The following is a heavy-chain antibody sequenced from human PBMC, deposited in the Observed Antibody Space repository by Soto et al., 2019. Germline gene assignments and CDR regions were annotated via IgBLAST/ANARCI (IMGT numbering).Heavy chain of an antibody. CDR2: ISAYNGNT. CDR3: PRDLNESGLGYSSSWYFDY. Sequence: QVQLVQSGAEVKKPGASVKVSCKASGYTFTSYGISWVRQAPGQGLEWMGWISAYNGNTNYAQKLQGRVTMTTDTSTSTAYMELRSLRSDDTAVYYCPRDLNESGLGYSSSWYFDYWGQGTLVTVSS. D-gene: IGHD6-13*01. CDR1: GYTFTSYG. J-gene: IGHJ4*02. V-gene: IGHV1-18*01.